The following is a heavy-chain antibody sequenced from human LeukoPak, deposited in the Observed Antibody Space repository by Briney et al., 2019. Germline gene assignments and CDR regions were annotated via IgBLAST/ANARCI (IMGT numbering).Heavy chain of an antibody. CDR3: AKTLYCGGDCPPTFDI. V-gene: IGHV3-23*01. D-gene: IGHD2-21*02. CDR2: ISGSGGST. CDR1: GFTFSSYA. J-gene: IGHJ3*02. Sequence: PGGSLRLSCAASGFTFSSYAMSWVRQAPGKGLEWVSAISGSGGSTYYADSVKGRFTISRDNSKNTLYLQMNSLRAEDTAVYYCAKTLYCGGDCPPTFDIWGQGTMVPVSS.